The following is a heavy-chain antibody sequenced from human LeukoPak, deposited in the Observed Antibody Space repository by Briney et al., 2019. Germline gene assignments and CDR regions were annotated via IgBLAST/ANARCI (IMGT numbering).Heavy chain of an antibody. J-gene: IGHJ4*02. V-gene: IGHV3-30-3*01. CDR3: ARIWDYYCSSTSCPDY. Sequence: PGRSLRLSCAASDFTFSNYAMHWVRQAPGKGLEWVAIISYDGSNEYYADSVKGRFTVSRDNSKNTLYLQMNSLRAEDTAVYYCARIWDYYCSSTSCPDYWGQGTLVTVSS. CDR2: ISYDGSNE. D-gene: IGHD2-2*01. CDR1: DFTFSNYA.